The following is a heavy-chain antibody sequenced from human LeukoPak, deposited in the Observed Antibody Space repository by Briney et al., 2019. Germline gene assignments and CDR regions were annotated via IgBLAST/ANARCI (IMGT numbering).Heavy chain of an antibody. CDR3: ARDVSSWPFFDS. CDR1: GGSIRSQY. CDR2: IYASGST. J-gene: IGHJ4*02. Sequence: SETLSLTCTVSGGSIRSQYWSWIRQPAGRGLEWLGRIYASGSTNYSPSLKSRVTMSLDTSKNQFPLILFSVTAADTAVYFCARDVSSWPFFDSWGQGTQVTVSS. V-gene: IGHV4-4*07. D-gene: IGHD6-13*01.